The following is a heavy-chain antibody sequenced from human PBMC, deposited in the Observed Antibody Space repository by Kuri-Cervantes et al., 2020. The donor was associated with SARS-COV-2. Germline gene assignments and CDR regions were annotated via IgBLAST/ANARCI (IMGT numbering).Heavy chain of an antibody. Sequence: ASVNVSCKATGYTFTGYHMHCVRQAPGQGLEWMGWNNPNSGGTYNAQKFQGWVTMTRDTSISTAYMELSRLRSDDTAVYYCAWDLGAYGLEAASYSSSGYYGMDVWGQGTTVTVSS. D-gene: IGHD6-6*01. CDR2: NNPNSGGT. CDR3: AWDLGAYGLEAASYSSSGYYGMDV. V-gene: IGHV1-2*04. CDR1: GYTFTGYH. J-gene: IGHJ6*02.